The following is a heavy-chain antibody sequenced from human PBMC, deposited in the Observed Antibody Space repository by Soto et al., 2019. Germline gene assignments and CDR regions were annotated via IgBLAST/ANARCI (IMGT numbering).Heavy chain of an antibody. V-gene: IGHV1-69*13. CDR2: IIPIFGTA. D-gene: IGHD4-4*01. CDR1: GGTFSSYA. J-gene: IGHJ6*02. CDR3: ASCSGLLHDYSNPYYYGMDV. Sequence: GASVKVSCKASGGTFSSYAISWVRQAPGQGLEWIGGIIPIFGTANYAQKFQGRVTITADESTSTAYMELSSLRSEDTAVYYFASCSGLLHDYSNPYYYGMDVWGQGTTVTVSS.